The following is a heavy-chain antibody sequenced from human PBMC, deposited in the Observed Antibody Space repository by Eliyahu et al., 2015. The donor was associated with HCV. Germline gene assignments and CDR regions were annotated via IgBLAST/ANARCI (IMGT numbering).Heavy chain of an antibody. J-gene: IGHJ6*02. Sequence: QLQLQESGPGLVKPSETLSLTCTVSGGSISSSSYYWGWIRLPPGKGLXWLGGTVFYRGRTYYNPSLKSRVTISVDTSKNQFSLRLSSVTAADTAIYYCARQHTAMADYFYYGMDVWGQGTTVTVSS. D-gene: IGHD5-18*01. CDR1: GGSISSSSYY. CDR3: ARQHTAMADYFYYGMDV. CDR2: VFYRGRT. V-gene: IGHV4-39*01.